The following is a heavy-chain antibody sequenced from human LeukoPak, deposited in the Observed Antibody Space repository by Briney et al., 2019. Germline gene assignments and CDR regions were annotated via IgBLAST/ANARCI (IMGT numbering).Heavy chain of an antibody. CDR3: ARAGVWDYDDSSGYHNAAFDI. J-gene: IGHJ3*02. Sequence: AASVKVSCKASGYTFTGYYVHWVRQAPGQGLEWMGWINPNSGGTNYAQKFQGRVSMTRDTSISTAYMELSRLRSDDTAVYYCARAGVWDYDDSSGYHNAAFDIWGQGTMVTVSS. CDR2: INPNSGGT. V-gene: IGHV1-2*02. CDR1: GYTFTGYY. D-gene: IGHD3-22*01.